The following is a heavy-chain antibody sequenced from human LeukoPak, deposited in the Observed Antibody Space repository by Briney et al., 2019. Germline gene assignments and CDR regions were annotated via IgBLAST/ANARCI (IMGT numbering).Heavy chain of an antibody. CDR3: ARVNYGGAFDI. CDR1: GGSISSGGYS. D-gene: IGHD4-23*01. CDR2: IYHSGST. J-gene: IGHJ3*02. V-gene: IGHV4-30-2*01. Sequence: SQTLSLTCAVSGGSISSGGYSWSWIRQPPGKGLEWIGYIYHSGSTYYNPSLKSRVTISIDRSKNQFSLKLSPVTAADTAVYYCARVNYGGAFDIWGQGTMVTVSS.